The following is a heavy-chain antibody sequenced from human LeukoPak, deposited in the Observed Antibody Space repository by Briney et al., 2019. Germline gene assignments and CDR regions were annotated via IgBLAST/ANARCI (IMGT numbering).Heavy chain of an antibody. D-gene: IGHD3-10*01. CDR2: IYHSGST. Sequence: PSETLSLTCTVSGGSISSGTYYWGWIRQPPGKGLEWIGTIYHSGSTYYNPSLKSRVTISVDTSKNQFSLNLTSLTAADTAVYYCARGPYYYGSGSYYSAAYYFDYWGQGTLVTVSS. CDR3: ARGPYYYGSGSYYSAAYYFDY. J-gene: IGHJ4*02. V-gene: IGHV4-39*07. CDR1: GGSISSGTYY.